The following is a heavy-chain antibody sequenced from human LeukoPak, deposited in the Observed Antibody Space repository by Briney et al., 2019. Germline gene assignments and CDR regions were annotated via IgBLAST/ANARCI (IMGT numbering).Heavy chain of an antibody. CDR1: GYTFTSYY. CDR2: INPSGGST. D-gene: IGHD5-24*01. CDR3: ARERESNDAFDI. J-gene: IGHJ3*02. Sequence: ASVKVSCKASGYTFTSYYIHWVRQAPGQGLEWMGIINPSGGSTSYAQKFQGRVTMTRDMSTSTVYMELSSLRSEDTAVYYCARERESNDAFDIWGQGTMVTVSS. V-gene: IGHV1-46*01.